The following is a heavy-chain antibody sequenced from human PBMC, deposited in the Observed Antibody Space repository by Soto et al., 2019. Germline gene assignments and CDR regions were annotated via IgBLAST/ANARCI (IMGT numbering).Heavy chain of an antibody. J-gene: IGHJ6*03. CDR3: VRGSIFEYYYYYMDV. V-gene: IGHV3-21*01. CDR2: ISSSSSYI. CDR1: GFTFSSYS. Sequence: GGSLRLSCAASGFTFSSYSMNWVRQAPGKGLEWVSSISSSSSYIYYADSVKGRFTISRDNAKNSLYLQMNSLRAEDTAVYYCVRGSIFEYYYYYMDVWGKGTTVTVSS. D-gene: IGHD3-3*01.